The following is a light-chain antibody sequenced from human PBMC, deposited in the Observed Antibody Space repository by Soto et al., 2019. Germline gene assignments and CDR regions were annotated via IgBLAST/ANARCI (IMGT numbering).Light chain of an antibody. CDR2: EGI. CDR3: CSYAGRSTWV. J-gene: IGLJ3*02. CDR1: SSDVGSYNL. V-gene: IGLV2-23*01. Sequence: QSALTQPASVSGSPGQSITISCTGTSSDVGSYNLVSWYQQYPGKAPKLMIYEGIKRPSGVSNRFSGSKSSNTASLTISGLQAEDEADYYCCSYAGRSTWVFGGGTKLTVL.